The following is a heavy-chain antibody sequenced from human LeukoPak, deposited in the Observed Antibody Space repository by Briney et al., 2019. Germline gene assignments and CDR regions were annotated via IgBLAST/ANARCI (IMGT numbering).Heavy chain of an antibody. CDR3: ARTPLRGATFFTSYPNWFDT. D-gene: IGHD3-10*01. Sequence: PSETLSLTCTVSGDSISPYYWSWIRQPAGKGLEWIGCVYSSGSTDYNPSLKSRLSISVDTSKIQFSLRLSSVTVADTAVYYCARTPLRGATFFTSYPNWFDTWGQGTLVTVSS. J-gene: IGHJ5*02. V-gene: IGHV4-4*07. CDR1: GDSISPYY. CDR2: VYSSGST.